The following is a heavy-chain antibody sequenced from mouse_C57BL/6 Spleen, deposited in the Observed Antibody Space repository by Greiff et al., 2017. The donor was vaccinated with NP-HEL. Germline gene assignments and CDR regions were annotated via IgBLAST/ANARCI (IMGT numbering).Heavy chain of an antibody. D-gene: IGHD1-1*01. CDR2: IYPGDGDT. Sequence: QVQLQQSGAELVKPGASVKISCKASGYAFSSYWMNWVKQRPGKGLEWIGQIYPGDGDTNYNGKFKGKATLTADKSSSTAYMQLSSLTSEDSAVYFCARGGATVVVFYAMDYWGQGTSVTVSS. V-gene: IGHV1-80*01. J-gene: IGHJ4*01. CDR1: GYAFSSYW. CDR3: ARGGATVVVFYAMDY.